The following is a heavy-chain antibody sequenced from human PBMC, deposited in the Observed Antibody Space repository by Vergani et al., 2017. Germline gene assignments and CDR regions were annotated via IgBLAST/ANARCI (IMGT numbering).Heavy chain of an antibody. V-gene: IGHV3-30*02. D-gene: IGHD3-22*01. CDR1: GFTFRIYG. CDR3: TKAGQYDSDNFHDS. J-gene: IGHJ1*01. CDR2: IRYDGTKR. Sequence: QVQLVESGGGVVQLGGSLRLSCIASGFTFRIYGMHWVRQAPGKGLEWVAFIRYDGTKRFYGDSVKGRFTISRDNSQTTVFLQMNSLRADDSAVYYCTKAGQYDSDNFHDSWGQGALVTVAS.